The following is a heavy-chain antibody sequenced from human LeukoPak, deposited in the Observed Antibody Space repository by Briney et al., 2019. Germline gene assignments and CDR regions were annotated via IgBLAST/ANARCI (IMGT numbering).Heavy chain of an antibody. CDR2: ISGSGGST. CDR3: AKLGQYQLLYFDY. CDR1: GFTFSSYA. V-gene: IGHV3-23*01. Sequence: GGSLRLSCAASGFTFSSYAMSWVRQAPGKGLEWVPAISGSGGSTYYADSVKGRFTISRDNSKNTLYLQMNSLRAEDTAVYYCAKLGQYQLLYFDYWGQGTLVTVSS. D-gene: IGHD2-2*01. J-gene: IGHJ4*02.